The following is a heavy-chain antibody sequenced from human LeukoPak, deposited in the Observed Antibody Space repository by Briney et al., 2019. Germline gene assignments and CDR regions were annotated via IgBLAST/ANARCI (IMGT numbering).Heavy chain of an antibody. V-gene: IGHV3-13*01. Sequence: GGSLRLSCAASGFTFSSSDMHWVRQPTGKGLEWVSAIGTIGDTYYPGSVKGRFTISRENAKNTLYLQMNSLRAGDTAVYYCARDSPGAYDSSGFTSFQHWGQGTLVTVSS. D-gene: IGHD3-22*01. CDR3: ARDSPGAYDSSGFTSFQH. J-gene: IGHJ1*01. CDR2: IGTIGDT. CDR1: GFTFSSSD.